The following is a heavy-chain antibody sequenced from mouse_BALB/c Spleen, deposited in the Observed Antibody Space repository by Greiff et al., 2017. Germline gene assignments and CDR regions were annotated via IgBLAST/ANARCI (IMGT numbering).Heavy chain of an antibody. D-gene: IGHD1-2*01. J-gene: IGHJ4*01. V-gene: IGHV1-7*01. CDR3: AKRGHYYGCMDY. CDR1: GYTFTSYW. Sequence: VQLVESGAELAKPGASVKMSCKASGYTFTSYWMHWVKQRPGQGLEWIGYINPSTGYTEYNQKFKDKATLTADKSSSTAYMQLSSLTSEDSAVYYCAKRGHYYGCMDYWGQGTSVTVSS. CDR2: INPSTGYT.